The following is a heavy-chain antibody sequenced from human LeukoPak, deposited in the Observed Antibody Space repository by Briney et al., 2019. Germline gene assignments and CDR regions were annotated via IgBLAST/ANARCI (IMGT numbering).Heavy chain of an antibody. Sequence: GGSLRLSCAASGFTFSSYGMHWVRQAPDKGLEWVAVIWYDGSNKYYADSVKGRFTISRDNSKNTLYLQMNSLRAEDTAVYYCARARYNWNDFDAFDIWGQGTMVTVSS. V-gene: IGHV3-33*01. CDR3: ARARYNWNDFDAFDI. D-gene: IGHD1-1*01. CDR1: GFTFSSYG. J-gene: IGHJ3*02. CDR2: IWYDGSNK.